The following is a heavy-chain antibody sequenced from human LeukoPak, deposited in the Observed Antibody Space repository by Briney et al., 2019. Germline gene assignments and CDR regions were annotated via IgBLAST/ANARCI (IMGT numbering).Heavy chain of an antibody. CDR3: AREREHSFDY. Sequence: SQTLSLTCAVSGDSVSSNSVAWNWIRQTPSRGLEWLGRTYYRSKWYIEYAESVRSRITIKTDTSKNQFSLQLNSVSPEDTAVYYCAREREHSFDYWGQGTLVTVSS. J-gene: IGHJ4*02. V-gene: IGHV6-1*01. D-gene: IGHD1/OR15-1a*01. CDR2: TYYRSKWYI. CDR1: GDSVSSNSVA.